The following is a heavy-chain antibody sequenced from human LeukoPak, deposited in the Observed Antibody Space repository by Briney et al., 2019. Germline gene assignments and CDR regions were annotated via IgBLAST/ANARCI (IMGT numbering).Heavy chain of an antibody. J-gene: IGHJ4*02. Sequence: GGSLRLSCAASGFIFSSYAMSWVRQAPGKGLEWVSAISGNGDSTYYADSVKGRFTISRDNSKNTLYLQVNSLRAEDTAVYYCAKDSGYHFGLIGLDYWGQGTLVTVSS. D-gene: IGHD5-12*01. CDR3: AKDSGYHFGLIGLDY. CDR1: GFIFSSYA. V-gene: IGHV3-23*01. CDR2: ISGNGDST.